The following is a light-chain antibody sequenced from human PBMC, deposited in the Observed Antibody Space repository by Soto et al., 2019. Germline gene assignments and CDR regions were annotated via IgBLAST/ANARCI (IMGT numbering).Light chain of an antibody. CDR2: SNT. CDR3: ATWDDSLDGVV. CDR1: SSNIGSHT. V-gene: IGLV1-44*01. J-gene: IGLJ2*01. Sequence: QSVLTQPPSASGTPGQTIAISCSGGSSNIGSHTVNWYQQLPGTAPRLLIYSNTQRPSGVPDRFSSSKSGTSASLAITGLQSDSEGDYYCATWDDSLDGVVFGGGTKLTVL.